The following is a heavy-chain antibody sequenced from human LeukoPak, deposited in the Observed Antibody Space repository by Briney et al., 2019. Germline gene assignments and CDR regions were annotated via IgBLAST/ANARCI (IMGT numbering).Heavy chain of an antibody. CDR2: IIPFLGIA. CDR1: GGTFSSYA. D-gene: IGHD3-10*01. CDR3: ARDGDGSGSYRPRGY. J-gene: IGHJ4*02. Sequence: GASVKVSCKASGGTFSSYAISWVRQAPGQGLEWMGRIIPFLGIANYAQKFQGRVTITADKSTSTAYMELSSLRSEDTAVYYCARDGDGSGSYRPRGYWGQGTLVTVSS. V-gene: IGHV1-69*04.